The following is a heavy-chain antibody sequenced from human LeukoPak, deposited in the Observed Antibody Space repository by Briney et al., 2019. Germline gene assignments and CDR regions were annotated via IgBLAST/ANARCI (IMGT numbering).Heavy chain of an antibody. J-gene: IGHJ4*02. CDR2: IYPGDSDT. D-gene: IGHD3-10*01. CDR3: ARTYYYGSGSYRAFDY. V-gene: IGHV5-51*01. Sequence: NLGESLKISCKGSGYSFTSYWIGWVRQMPGKGLEWMGFIYPGDSDTRYSPSFQGQVTISADKSISTAYLQWSSLKASDTAMYYCARTYYYGSGSYRAFDYWGQGTLVTVSS. CDR1: GYSFTSYW.